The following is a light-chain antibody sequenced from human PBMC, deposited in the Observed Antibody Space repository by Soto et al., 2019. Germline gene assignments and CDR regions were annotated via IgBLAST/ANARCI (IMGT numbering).Light chain of an antibody. CDR2: GIS. J-gene: IGKJ1*01. CDR1: HTISSSY. Sequence: EIVLTQSPGTLSLSPGERATLSCRASHTISSSYLAWYQQQPGQAPRLLMYGISRRATGIPDRFSGSVSGTDFTLTLTRLEPEDFAVYYCQQYVTSSPRTFGQGTKVEIK. CDR3: QQYVTSSPRT. V-gene: IGKV3-20*01.